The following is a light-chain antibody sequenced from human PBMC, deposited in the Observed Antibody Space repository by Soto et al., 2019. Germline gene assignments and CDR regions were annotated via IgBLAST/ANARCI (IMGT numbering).Light chain of an antibody. CDR2: LNSDGSH. CDR3: QTWGTGLWV. V-gene: IGLV4-69*01. CDR1: SGHSNYA. Sequence: QPVLTQSPSASASLGASVKLTCTLSSGHSNYAIAWHQQQPEKGPRYLMKLNSDGSHSKGDGIPDRFSGSSSGAERYLTISSLQSEDDADYYCQTWGTGLWVFGGGTKLTVL. J-gene: IGLJ3*02.